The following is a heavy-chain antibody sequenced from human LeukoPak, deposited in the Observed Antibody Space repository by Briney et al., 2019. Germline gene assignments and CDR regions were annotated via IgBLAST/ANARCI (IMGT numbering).Heavy chain of an antibody. CDR2: FDPEDGET. J-gene: IGHJ6*02. V-gene: IGHV1-24*01. CDR1: GYTLTELS. D-gene: IGHD1-26*01. Sequence: ASVKVSCKVSGYTLTELSMHWVRQAPGKGLGWMGGFDPEDGETIYAQKFQGRVTMTEDTSTDTAYMELSSLRSEDTAVYYCATAFIVGANWAYYYGMDVWGQGTTVTVSS. CDR3: ATAFIVGANWAYYYGMDV.